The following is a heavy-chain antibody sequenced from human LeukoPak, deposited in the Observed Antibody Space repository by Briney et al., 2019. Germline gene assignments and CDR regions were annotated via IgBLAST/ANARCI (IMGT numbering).Heavy chain of an antibody. V-gene: IGHV3-53*01. Sequence: GGSLRLSCAASGFTVSSNYMSRVRQAPGKGLEWVSVIYSGGSTYYADSVKGRFTISRDNSKNTLYLQMNSLRAEDTAVYYCARGEGVYYGMDVWGQGTTVTVSS. CDR2: IYSGGST. D-gene: IGHD3-10*01. CDR1: GFTVSSNY. J-gene: IGHJ6*02. CDR3: ARGEGVYYGMDV.